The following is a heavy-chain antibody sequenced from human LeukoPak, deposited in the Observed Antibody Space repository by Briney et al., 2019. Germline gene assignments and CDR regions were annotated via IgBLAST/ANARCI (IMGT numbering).Heavy chain of an antibody. CDR2: IIEGGDVK. V-gene: IGHV3-7*01. J-gene: IGHJ4*02. Sequence: GGSLRLSCAASGFTFSAYWMTWVRQAPGEGLEWVANIIEGGDVKYYVDSVKGRFIISRDNTKNSVYLQMTSLRADDTSVYYCARVGKNGWDFDHWGQGTLVTVSS. CDR1: GFTFSAYW. CDR3: ARVGKNGWDFDH. D-gene: IGHD6-19*01.